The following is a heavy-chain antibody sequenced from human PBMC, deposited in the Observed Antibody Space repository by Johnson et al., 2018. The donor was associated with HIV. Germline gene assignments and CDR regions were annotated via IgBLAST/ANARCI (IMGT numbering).Heavy chain of an antibody. CDR2: ISYDGSNK. CDR1: GFTFSSYA. D-gene: IGHD5-24*01. CDR3: ARDRGPDGAFDI. J-gene: IGHJ3*02. V-gene: IGHV3-30*04. Sequence: QVQLVESGGGVVQPGRSLRLSCAASGFTFSSYAMHWVRQAPGKGLEWVAVISYDGSNKYYADSVKGRFTISRDNSKNTLYLQMNSLRAEDTAVYYCARDRGPDGAFDIWGQGKMVTVSS.